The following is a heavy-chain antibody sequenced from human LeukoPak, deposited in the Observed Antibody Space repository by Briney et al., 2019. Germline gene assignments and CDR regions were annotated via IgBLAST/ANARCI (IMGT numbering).Heavy chain of an antibody. CDR1: GFTFSSYG. D-gene: IGHD6-19*01. CDR2: ISGSGSTT. V-gene: IGHV3-23*01. Sequence: PGGTLRLSCAASGFTFSSYGMSWVRQAPGKGLEWVSAISGSGSTTYYADSVKGRFTISRDNSKNTLYLQMNSLRAEDTAMYFCAKRIAVSATHKANDYWGQGTLVTVSS. J-gene: IGHJ4*02. CDR3: AKRIAVSATHKANDY.